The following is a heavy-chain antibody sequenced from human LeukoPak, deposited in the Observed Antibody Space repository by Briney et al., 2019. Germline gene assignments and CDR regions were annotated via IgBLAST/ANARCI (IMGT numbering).Heavy chain of an antibody. V-gene: IGHV1-46*01. CDR3: ARAERAFDI. J-gene: IGHJ3*02. CDR1: GYTFTSYY. Sequence: ASVKVSCKASGYTFTSYYMHWVRQAPGQGLEWMGIINPSGGNTNYAQKFQGRVTMTRDMSTSTVYMELSSLRSDDTAVYYCARAERAFDIWGQGTMVTVSS. CDR2: INPSGGNT.